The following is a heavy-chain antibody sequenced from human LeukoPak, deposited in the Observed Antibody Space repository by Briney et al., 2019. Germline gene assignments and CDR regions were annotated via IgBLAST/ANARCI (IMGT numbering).Heavy chain of an antibody. CDR2: ISGSGGST. J-gene: IGHJ4*02. CDR1: GFTFSSYA. CDR3: AKDWGATTPGGFDY. D-gene: IGHD1-26*01. V-gene: IGHV3-23*01. Sequence: PGGSLRLSCAASGFTFSSYAMSWVRQAPGRGLEWVPAISGSGGSTYYADSVKGRFTISRDNSKNTLYLQMNSLRAEDTAVYYCAKDWGATTPGGFDYWGQGTLVTVSS.